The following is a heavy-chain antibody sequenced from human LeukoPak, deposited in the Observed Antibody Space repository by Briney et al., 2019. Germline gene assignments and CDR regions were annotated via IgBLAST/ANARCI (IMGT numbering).Heavy chain of an antibody. D-gene: IGHD3-10*01. Sequence: GRSLRLSCAASGFTFSSYAMHWVRQAPGKGLEWVAVISYDGSNKYYADSVKGRFTISRDNSKNTLYLQMNSLRAEDTAVYYCAKDIRSYYYGSGSYGDYWGQGTLVTVSS. V-gene: IGHV3-30-3*01. CDR3: AKDIRSYYYGSGSYGDY. CDR2: ISYDGSNK. CDR1: GFTFSSYA. J-gene: IGHJ4*02.